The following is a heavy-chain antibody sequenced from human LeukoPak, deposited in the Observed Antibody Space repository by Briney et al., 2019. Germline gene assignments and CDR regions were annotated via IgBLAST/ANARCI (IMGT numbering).Heavy chain of an antibody. CDR1: GYPISRGYY. Sequence: SETLSLTRGVSGYPISRGYYWAWIRQPPGKGLEWIGTIYHIGSTYYNPSLESRVTISVDTSKNEFSLNLNSVTAADTAVYYCARAGWIITSGIDYWGQGALVTVSS. J-gene: IGHJ4*02. D-gene: IGHD1-20*01. CDR3: ARAGWIITSGIDY. CDR2: IYHIGST. V-gene: IGHV4-38-2*01.